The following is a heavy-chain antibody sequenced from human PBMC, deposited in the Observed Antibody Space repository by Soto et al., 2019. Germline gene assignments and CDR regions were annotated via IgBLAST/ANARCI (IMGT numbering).Heavy chain of an antibody. V-gene: IGHV4-4*07. J-gene: IGHJ4*02. CDR1: GGSISSYY. Sequence: SETLSLTCTVSGGSISSYYWSWIRQPAGKGLEWIGRIYTSGSTNYNPSLKSRVTMSVDTSKTQFSLKLSSVTAADTAVYYCASSRPCGGDCYLSPLDYWGQGTLVTISS. D-gene: IGHD2-21*02. CDR3: ASSRPCGGDCYLSPLDY. CDR2: IYTSGST.